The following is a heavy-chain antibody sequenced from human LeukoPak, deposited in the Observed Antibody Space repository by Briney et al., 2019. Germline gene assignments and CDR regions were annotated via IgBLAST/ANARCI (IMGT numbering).Heavy chain of an antibody. CDR3: AKDLSSWFGSYYYYGMDV. J-gene: IGHJ6*02. CDR2: ISYDGSNE. D-gene: IGHD6-13*01. Sequence: GRSLRLSCAASGFTFSSYGMHWVRQAPGKGLEWVAVISYDGSNEYYADSVKGRFTISRDNSKNTLYLQMNSLRAEDTAVYYCAKDLSSWFGSYYYYGMDVWGQGTTVTVSS. CDR1: GFTFSSYG. V-gene: IGHV3-30*18.